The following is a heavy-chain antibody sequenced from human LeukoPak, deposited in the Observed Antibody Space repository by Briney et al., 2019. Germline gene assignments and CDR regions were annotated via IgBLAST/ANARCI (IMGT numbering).Heavy chain of an antibody. D-gene: IGHD2-21*02. CDR2: ISGSGGST. CDR1: GFTFASNA. Sequence: PGGSLRLSCAASGFTFASNAVSWVRQAPGKGLEWVSTISGSGGSTYYADSVKGRFTISRDNSKNTLSLQMNSLRAEDTAVYYCAKSGLVTAIRSYFDYWGQGTLVTVSS. J-gene: IGHJ4*02. CDR3: AKSGLVTAIRSYFDY. V-gene: IGHV3-23*01.